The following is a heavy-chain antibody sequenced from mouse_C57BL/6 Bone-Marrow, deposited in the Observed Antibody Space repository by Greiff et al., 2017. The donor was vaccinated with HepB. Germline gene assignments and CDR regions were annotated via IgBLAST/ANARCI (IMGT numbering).Heavy chain of an antibody. CDR3: ARGAYYSGDY. V-gene: IGHV5-4*01. D-gene: IGHD1-1*01. J-gene: IGHJ2*01. Sequence: EVHLVESGGGLVKPGGSLKLSCAASGFTFSSYAMSWVRQTPEKRLEWVATISDGGSYTYYPDNVKGRFTISRDNAKNNLYLQMSHLKSEDTAMYYCARGAYYSGDYWGQGTTLTVSS. CDR1: GFTFSSYA. CDR2: ISDGGSYT.